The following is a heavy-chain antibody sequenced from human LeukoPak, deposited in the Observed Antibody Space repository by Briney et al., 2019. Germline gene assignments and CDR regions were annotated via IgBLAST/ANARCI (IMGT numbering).Heavy chain of an antibody. CDR3: ARDLETRYYDFWSGHDY. CDR1: GFTFSSYA. CDR2: ISYDGSNK. V-gene: IGHV3-30-3*01. D-gene: IGHD3-3*01. Sequence: GGPLRLSCAASGFTFSSYAMHWVRQAPGKGLEWVAVISYDGSNKYYADSVKGRFTISRDNPKNTLYLQMNSLRAEDTAVYYCARDLETRYYDFWSGHDYWGQGTLVTVSS. J-gene: IGHJ4*02.